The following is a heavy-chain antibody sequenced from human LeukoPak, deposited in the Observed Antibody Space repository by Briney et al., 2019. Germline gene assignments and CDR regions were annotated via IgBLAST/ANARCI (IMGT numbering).Heavy chain of an antibody. V-gene: IGHV4-39*01. J-gene: IGHJ4*02. CDR3: ARRGYSYGYGYYFDY. D-gene: IGHD5-18*01. Sequence: SETLSLTCTVSGGSISSSSYYWGWIRQPPGKGLEWIGSIYYSGSTYYNPSLKSRVTISVDTSKNRFSLKLSSVTAADTAVYYCARRGYSYGYGYYFDYWGQGTLVTVSS. CDR2: IYYSGST. CDR1: GGSISSSSYY.